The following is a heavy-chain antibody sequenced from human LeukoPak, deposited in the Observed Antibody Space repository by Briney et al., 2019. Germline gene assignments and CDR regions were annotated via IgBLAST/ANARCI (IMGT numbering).Heavy chain of an antibody. CDR1: GFTFSSYA. D-gene: IGHD3/OR15-3a*01. J-gene: IGHJ4*02. Sequence: GGSLRLSCAASGFTFSSYAMQRLRQAPGKGREWVAVISYDGREKYYADSVKGRFTISRDNSKNTLYLQMNSLRAEDTAGYYCARDGMIWRGARTYFFDQWGQGTLVTVSS. V-gene: IGHV3-30*04. CDR3: ARDGMIWRGARTYFFDQ. CDR2: ISYDGREK.